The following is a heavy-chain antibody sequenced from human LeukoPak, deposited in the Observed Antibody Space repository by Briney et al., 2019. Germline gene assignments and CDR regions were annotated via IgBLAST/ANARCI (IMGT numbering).Heavy chain of an antibody. Sequence: GGSLRLSCAASGFTFSSYSMNWVRQTPGKGLEWVSSISSSSSYIYYTDSVKGRFTISRDNAKNSLYLQMNGLRAEDTAVYYCVRMAVAGTGDYWGQGTLVTVSS. CDR2: ISSSSSYI. J-gene: IGHJ4*02. V-gene: IGHV3-21*01. CDR1: GFTFSSYS. CDR3: VRMAVAGTGDY. D-gene: IGHD6-19*01.